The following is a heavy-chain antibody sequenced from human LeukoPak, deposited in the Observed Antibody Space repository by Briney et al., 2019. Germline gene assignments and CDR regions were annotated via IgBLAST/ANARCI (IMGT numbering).Heavy chain of an antibody. J-gene: IGHJ4*02. CDR3: ARSYDFLSGYSIDY. D-gene: IGHD3-3*01. CDR2: INHSGST. Sequence: SETLSLTCAVYGGSFSGYYWSWIRQPPGKGVEGIGEINHSGSTNYNPSLKSRVTISVDTSKNQFSLKLSSVTAADTAVYYCARSYDFLSGYSIDYWGQGTLVTVSS. V-gene: IGHV4-34*01. CDR1: GGSFSGYY.